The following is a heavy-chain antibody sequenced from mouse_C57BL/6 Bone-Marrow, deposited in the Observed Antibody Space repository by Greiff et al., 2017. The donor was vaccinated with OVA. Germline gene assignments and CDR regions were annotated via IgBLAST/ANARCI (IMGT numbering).Heavy chain of an antibody. CDR3: AIYYDYAAWFAY. CDR1: EYEFPSHD. J-gene: IGHJ3*01. Sequence: EVKVVESGGGLVQPGESLKLSCESNEYEFPSHDMSWVRKTPEKRLELVAAINSDGGSTYYPDTMERRFIISRDNTKKTLYLQMSSLRSEDTALYYCAIYYDYAAWFAYWGQGTLVTVSA. V-gene: IGHV5-2*01. CDR2: INSDGGST. D-gene: IGHD2-4*01.